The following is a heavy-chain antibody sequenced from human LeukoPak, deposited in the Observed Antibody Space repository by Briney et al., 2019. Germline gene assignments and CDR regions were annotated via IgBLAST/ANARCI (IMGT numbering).Heavy chain of an antibody. CDR3: ASTLGGRAYYYYYMDV. CDR2: MNPNSGNT. Sequence: ASVKVSCKASGYTFTSYDINWVRQATGQGLEWMGWMNPNSGNTGYAQKFQGRVTITRNTSISTAYMELSSLRSEDTAVYYCASTLGGRAYYYYYMDVWGKGTTVTISS. J-gene: IGHJ6*03. CDR1: GYTFTSYD. D-gene: IGHD2-15*01. V-gene: IGHV1-8*03.